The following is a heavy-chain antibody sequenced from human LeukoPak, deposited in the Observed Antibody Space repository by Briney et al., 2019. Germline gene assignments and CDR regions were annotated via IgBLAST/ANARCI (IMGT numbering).Heavy chain of an antibody. J-gene: IGHJ5*02. V-gene: IGHV3-30*18. CDR2: ISYDRSDK. CDR1: GITLSSYG. Sequence: QSGGSLRLSCAASGITLSSYGMLWVRQAPGKGLEWVAVISYDRSDKYYAGSVRGRFTISRDNSKNTLYLQMNSLRPEDTAVYYCAKGASAAAAMAWFDPWGQGTLVTVSS. CDR3: AKGASAAAAMAWFDP. D-gene: IGHD2-2*01.